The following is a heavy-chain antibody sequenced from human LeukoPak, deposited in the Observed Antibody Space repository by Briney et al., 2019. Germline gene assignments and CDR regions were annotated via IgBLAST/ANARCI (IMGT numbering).Heavy chain of an antibody. V-gene: IGHV4-61*02. CDR3: ASQRRGYSSYFDY. CDR2: IYTSGST. J-gene: IGHJ4*02. D-gene: IGHD5-18*01. CDR1: GGSISSGSYY. Sequence: SETLSLTCTVSGGSISSGSYYWSWIRQPAGKGLEWIGRIYTSGSTNYNPSLKSRVTISVDTSKNQFSLKLSSVTAADTAVYYCASQRRGYSSYFDYWGKGTLVTVSS.